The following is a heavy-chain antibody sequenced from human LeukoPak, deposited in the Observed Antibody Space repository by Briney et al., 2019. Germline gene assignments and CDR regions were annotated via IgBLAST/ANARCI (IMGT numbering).Heavy chain of an antibody. J-gene: IGHJ4*02. V-gene: IGHV4-39*01. CDR1: GGAISSSSYY. CDR2: INYSGNI. CDR3: ARLSDY. Sequence: SVTLSLTCTVSGGAISSSSYYWGWIRQPPGKGLEWIGSINYSGNIYYNPSLNSRVTISVDTSKTQFSLKLSSVTAADTAVYYCARLSDYWGQGTLVTVSS.